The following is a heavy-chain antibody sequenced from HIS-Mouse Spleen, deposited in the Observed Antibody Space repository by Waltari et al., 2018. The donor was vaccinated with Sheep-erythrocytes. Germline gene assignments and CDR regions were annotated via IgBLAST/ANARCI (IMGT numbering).Heavy chain of an antibody. CDR3: AQTGATTPHFDY. Sequence: QVQLVQSGAEVKKPGSSVKVSCKASGGTFSSYAISWVRQAPGQGLEWMGRIIPSLGIANYAQKVQGRVTSTADKSTSTAYMELSSLRSEDTAVYYCAQTGATTPHFDYWGQGTLVTVSS. CDR1: GGTFSSYA. D-gene: IGHD1-26*01. J-gene: IGHJ4*02. CDR2: IIPSLGIA. V-gene: IGHV1-69*04.